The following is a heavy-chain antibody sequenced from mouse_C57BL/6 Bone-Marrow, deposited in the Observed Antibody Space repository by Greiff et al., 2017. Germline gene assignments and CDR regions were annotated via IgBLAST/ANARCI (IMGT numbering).Heavy chain of an antibody. D-gene: IGHD4-1*01. Sequence: QVHVKQSGAELARPGASVKLSCKASGYTFTSYGISWVKQRTGQGLEWIGEIYPRSGNTYYNEKFKGKATLTADKSSSTAYMELRSLTSDDSAVYFCARENWDWFAYWGQGTLVTVSA. CDR2: IYPRSGNT. V-gene: IGHV1-81*01. CDR1: GYTFTSYG. J-gene: IGHJ3*01. CDR3: ARENWDWFAY.